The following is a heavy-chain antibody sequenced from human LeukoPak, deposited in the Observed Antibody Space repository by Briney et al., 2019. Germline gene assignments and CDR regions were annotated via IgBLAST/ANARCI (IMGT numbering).Heavy chain of an antibody. CDR3: ATALPSIAARPGYYGMDV. V-gene: IGHV1-69*13. Sequence: SVKVSCKASGGTFSSYAISWVRQAPGQGLEWMGGIIPIFGTANYAQKFQGRVTITADESTSTAYMELSSLRSEDTAVYYCATALPSIAARPGYYGMDVWGQGTTVTVSS. CDR1: GGTFSSYA. CDR2: IIPIFGTA. J-gene: IGHJ6*02. D-gene: IGHD6-6*01.